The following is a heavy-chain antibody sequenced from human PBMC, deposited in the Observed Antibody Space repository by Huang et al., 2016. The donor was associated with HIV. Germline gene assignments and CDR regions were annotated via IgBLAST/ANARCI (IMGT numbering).Heavy chain of an antibody. J-gene: IGHJ3*02. CDR2: SNTDTGKP. CDR1: GYTFTNYG. V-gene: IGHV7-4-1*02. CDR3: VRVRRVMDTYCVADCSTLEAFDI. Sequence: QVQLVQSGSELKKPGASVKVSCKASGYTFTNYGVHWVRQAPGQGLEWMGLSNTDTGKPRYAQGLTGRFVFSLYNSVNTAYLQISSLKAADSAIYYCVRVRRVMDTYCVADCSTLEAFDIWGQGTVVTVSA. D-gene: IGHD2-21*02.